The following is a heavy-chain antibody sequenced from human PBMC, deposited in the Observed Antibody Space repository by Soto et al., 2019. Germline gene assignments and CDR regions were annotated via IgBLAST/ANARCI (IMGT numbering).Heavy chain of an antibody. D-gene: IGHD1-1*01. CDR2: IIPIFGTA. V-gene: IGHV1-69*12. CDR3: ARGVDWNDLIDY. Sequence: QVELVQSGAEVKKPGSSVKVSCKASGGTFSSYAISWVRQAPGQGLEWMGGIIPIFGTANYAQKFQGRVTITEDYSTSRAYMELSSLRSEDKAVYYCARGVDWNDLIDYSGQGTLVTVSS. J-gene: IGHJ4*02. CDR1: GGTFSSYA.